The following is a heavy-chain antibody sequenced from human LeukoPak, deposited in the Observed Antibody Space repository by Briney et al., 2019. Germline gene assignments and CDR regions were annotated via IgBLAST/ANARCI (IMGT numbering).Heavy chain of an antibody. Sequence: GGSLKLSCAASGFTFNSYAMSWVRQAPGKGLEWVSTVSGSGAIAYYTDSDKGRFTISRDNSKNTLYLQMSSLTAKDTAVYYCAKDRSIGTYYTFDSWGQGTLVTVSS. V-gene: IGHV3-23*01. CDR3: AKDRSIGTYYTFDS. J-gene: IGHJ4*02. D-gene: IGHD1-26*01. CDR1: GFTFNSYA. CDR2: VSGSGAIA.